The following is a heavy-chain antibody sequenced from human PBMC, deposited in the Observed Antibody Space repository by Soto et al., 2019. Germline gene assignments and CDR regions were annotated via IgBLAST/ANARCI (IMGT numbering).Heavy chain of an antibody. V-gene: IGHV4-59*01. D-gene: IGHD6-19*01. CDR1: CGSITSYY. Sequence: SETLSLTCNVSCGSITSYYWSWIKQPPEKGLEWIGYIYYSGSTNYNPSLKSRVTISVDTSKNKFSLKLSSVTASATVVYYCARERIAVGISYWGQATLVTVSA. CDR3: ARERIAVGISY. CDR2: IYYSGST. J-gene: IGHJ4*02.